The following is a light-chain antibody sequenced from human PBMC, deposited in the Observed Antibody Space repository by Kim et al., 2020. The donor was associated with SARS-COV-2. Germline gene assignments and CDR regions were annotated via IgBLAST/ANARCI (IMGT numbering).Light chain of an antibody. J-gene: IGKJ2*01. V-gene: IGKV1-5*03. Sequence: SALSASGRASVSITCRASQSNRRWLAWYQRKPVKAPQLLISQASSLQSGVPSRFSGSGSGTQFTLTISSRQPYDFGTYYCQQYDNYFGQGTKLEI. CDR1: QSNRRW. CDR2: QAS. CDR3: QQYDNY.